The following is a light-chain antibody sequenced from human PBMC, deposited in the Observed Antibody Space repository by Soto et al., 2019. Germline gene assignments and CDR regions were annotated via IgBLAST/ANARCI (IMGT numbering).Light chain of an antibody. Sequence: EIVLTQSPGTLSLSPGERATLSCRAIQSVSSSYLAGYQQKPTQAPRLLIYGASSRATGIPDRFSGSGSGTDFTLTISRLEPEDFAVYYCQQYGSSPLFGPGTKVDIK. J-gene: IGKJ3*01. CDR1: QSVSSSY. V-gene: IGKV3-20*01. CDR2: GAS. CDR3: QQYGSSPL.